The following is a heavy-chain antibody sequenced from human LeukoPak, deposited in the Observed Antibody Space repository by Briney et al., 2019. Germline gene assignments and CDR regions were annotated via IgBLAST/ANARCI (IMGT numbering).Heavy chain of an antibody. CDR1: GFTFSSYS. Sequence: GGSLRLSCAASGFTFSSYSMNWVRQAPGKGLEWVSYISSSSSTIYYADSVKGRFTISRDNAKNSLYLQMNSLRAEDTAVYYCAKDQDYGAPDYWGQGTLVTVSS. D-gene: IGHD4-17*01. CDR3: AKDQDYGAPDY. CDR2: ISSSSSTI. V-gene: IGHV3-48*01. J-gene: IGHJ4*02.